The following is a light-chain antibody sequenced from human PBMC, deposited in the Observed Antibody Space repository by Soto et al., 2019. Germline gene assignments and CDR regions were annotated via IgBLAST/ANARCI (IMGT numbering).Light chain of an antibody. J-gene: IGKJ4*01. CDR1: QGISSW. V-gene: IGKV1-12*01. CDR2: AAS. Sequence: DIQMTQSPSFVSASVGDRVTITCRASQGISSWLAWYQHKPGRAPKLLIHAASNLESGVPSRFSGSGSGTDFTLTISSLHPEDVASYYCQQTTSSSLTCRGGTKVEI. CDR3: QQTTSSSLT.